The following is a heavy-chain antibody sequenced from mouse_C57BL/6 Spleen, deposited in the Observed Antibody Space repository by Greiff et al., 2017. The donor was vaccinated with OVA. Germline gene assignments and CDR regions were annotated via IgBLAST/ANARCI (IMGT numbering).Heavy chain of an antibody. CDR3: TRRTAQATGAMDY. CDR1: GFTFSSYA. J-gene: IGHJ4*01. Sequence: DVMLVESGEGLVKPGGSLKLSCAASGFTFSSYAMSWVRQTPEKRLVWVAYISSGGDYIYYADTVKGRFTISRDNARNTLYLQMSSLKSEDTAMYYCTRRTAQATGAMDYWGQGTSVTVSS. D-gene: IGHD3-2*02. CDR2: ISSGGDYI. V-gene: IGHV5-9-1*02.